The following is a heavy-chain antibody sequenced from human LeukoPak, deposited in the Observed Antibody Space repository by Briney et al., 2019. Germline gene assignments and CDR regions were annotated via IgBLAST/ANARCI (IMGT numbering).Heavy chain of an antibody. Sequence: GGSLRLSCAASGFTFNSYSMSWVRQAPGKGLEWVSYISSSYSTIYYADSVRGRFTISRDSAKNSLYLQMNSLRAEDTAVYYCARDGQHREVLPGALDIWGQGTMVTVSS. V-gene: IGHV3-48*01. D-gene: IGHD1-26*01. CDR2: ISSSYSTI. CDR3: ARDGQHREVLPGALDI. J-gene: IGHJ3*02. CDR1: GFTFNSYS.